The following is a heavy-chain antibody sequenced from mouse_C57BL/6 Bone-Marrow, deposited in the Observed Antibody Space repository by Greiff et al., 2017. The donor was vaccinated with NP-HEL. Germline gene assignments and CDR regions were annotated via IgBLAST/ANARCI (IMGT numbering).Heavy chain of an antibody. D-gene: IGHD4-1*01. V-gene: IGHV1-76*01. J-gene: IGHJ1*03. Sequence: QVQLQQSGAELVRPGASVKLSCKASGYTFTDYYINWVKQRPGQGLEWIARIYPGSGNTYYNEKFKGKATLTAEKSSSTAYMQLSSLTSEDSAVYVCAKTGTGYFDVWGTGTTVTVSS. CDR3: AKTGTGYFDV. CDR2: IYPGSGNT. CDR1: GYTFTDYY.